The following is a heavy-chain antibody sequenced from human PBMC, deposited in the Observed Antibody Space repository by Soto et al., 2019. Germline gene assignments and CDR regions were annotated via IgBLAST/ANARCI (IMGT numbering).Heavy chain of an antibody. CDR2: IYYSGSA. CDR1: GGSISSDDYY. Sequence: TLSLTCTVSGGSISSDDYYWSWIRQPPGKGLEWIGYIYYSGSAYYTPSLQSRVSISIDTSKNQFSLKLTSVTATDTAVYFCARGAALNTYYNYYGMDVWGQGTTVTVSS. D-gene: IGHD6-25*01. V-gene: IGHV4-30-4*01. J-gene: IGHJ6*02. CDR3: ARGAALNTYYNYYGMDV.